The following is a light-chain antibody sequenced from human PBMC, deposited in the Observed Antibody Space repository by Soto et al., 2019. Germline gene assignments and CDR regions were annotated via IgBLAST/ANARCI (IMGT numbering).Light chain of an antibody. CDR1: QGVTTN. CDR2: DVS. J-gene: IGKJ1*01. CDR3: QQRSKWRT. V-gene: IGKV3D-11*01. Sequence: EIVMTQSPATLSVSPGERATLSSGAGQGVTTNFAWYQQKSGQSPRLLIYDVSIRATGVPARFSATGSETDFTLTISSLEPEDFAVYYCQQRSKWRTFGQGTKVDIK.